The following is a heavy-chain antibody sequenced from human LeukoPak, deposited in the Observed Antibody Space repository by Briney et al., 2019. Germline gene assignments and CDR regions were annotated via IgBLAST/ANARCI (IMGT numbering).Heavy chain of an antibody. J-gene: IGHJ4*02. CDR1: GGSISSYY. CDR3: ARYYCSGGTCFHFDY. Sequence: SETLSLTCTVSGGSISSYYWSWIRQPAGKGLEWIGRIYTSGSTNYNPSLKSRVTMSVDTSKNQFSLKVSSVTAADTAEYYCARYYCSGGTCFHFDYWGQGILVTVSS. CDR2: IYTSGST. D-gene: IGHD2-15*01. V-gene: IGHV4-4*07.